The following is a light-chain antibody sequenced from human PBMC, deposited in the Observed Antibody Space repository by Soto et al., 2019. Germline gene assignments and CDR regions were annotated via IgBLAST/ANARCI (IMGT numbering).Light chain of an antibody. CDR1: SSDVGSYNL. V-gene: IGLV2-23*01. Sequence: QSALTQPASVSGSPGQSITISCTGTSSDVGSYNLVSWYQQHPGKAPKLMIYEDNKRPSGVSNRFSGSKSGNTASLTISGLQAEDEADYYCCSYAGRWVFGGGTQLTVL. CDR2: EDN. CDR3: CSYAGRWV. J-gene: IGLJ2*01.